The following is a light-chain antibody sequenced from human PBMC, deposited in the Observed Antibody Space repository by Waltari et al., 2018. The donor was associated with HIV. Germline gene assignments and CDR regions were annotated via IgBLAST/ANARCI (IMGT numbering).Light chain of an antibody. Sequence: QSALTQPHSVSGSPGQSVTLSCTGTSSDVGDYNYVSWYQRHPGKAPKLMIYDVTKRPSGVPYRCSGSKSGNTASLTISGLQAEDDAEYYCCSYAGTWLFGGGTKLTVL. V-gene: IGLV2-11*01. J-gene: IGLJ3*02. CDR2: DVT. CDR3: CSYAGTWL. CDR1: SSDVGDYNY.